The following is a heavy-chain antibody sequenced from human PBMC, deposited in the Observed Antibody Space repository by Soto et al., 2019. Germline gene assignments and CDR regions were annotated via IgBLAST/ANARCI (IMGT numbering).Heavy chain of an antibody. Sequence: PSETLSLTCTLSGGSITSDHWSWIRQPPGKGLEWIGQIFYSGSSSYNPSLKSRVSISIDTSKKQFSLRLTSVTAADTAVYFCATYFAGGGGRGYWGQGTLVTVS. V-gene: IGHV4-59*08. CDR2: IFYSGSS. CDR3: ATYFAGGGGRGY. CDR1: GGSITSDH. J-gene: IGHJ1*01. D-gene: IGHD3-16*01.